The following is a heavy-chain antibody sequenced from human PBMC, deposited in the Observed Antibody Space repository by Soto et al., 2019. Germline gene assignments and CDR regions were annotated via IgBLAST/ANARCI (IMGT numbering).Heavy chain of an antibody. Sequence: QVQLVQSGAEVKKPGASVKVSCKASGYTFTGYYMHWVRQAPGQGLEWMGWINPNSGGTNYAQKCQGWVTMSRDTASSTAYMELSRLGSDDTAVDYCAGDRDNWNGAGWGFDPWGQGTLVTVSS. J-gene: IGHJ5*02. CDR1: GYTFTGYY. CDR2: INPNSGGT. V-gene: IGHV1-2*04. D-gene: IGHD1-20*01. CDR3: AGDRDNWNGAGWGFDP.